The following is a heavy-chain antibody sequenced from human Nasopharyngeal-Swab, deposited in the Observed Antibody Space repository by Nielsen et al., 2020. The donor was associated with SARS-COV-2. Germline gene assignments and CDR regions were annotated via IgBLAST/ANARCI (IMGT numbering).Heavy chain of an antibody. CDR1: GFTFSSSW. V-gene: IGHV3-74*01. CDR2: LNGDATTV. Sequence: RGSLRLSCAGSGFTFSSSWLHWVRQAPGEGLVWVARLNGDATTVDYADSVKGRFTISRDNAKNTLYLQMNGLRDEDTAIYYCARAGEYRFDYWGQGTLVTVSS. CDR3: ARAGEYRFDY. J-gene: IGHJ4*02. D-gene: IGHD7-27*01.